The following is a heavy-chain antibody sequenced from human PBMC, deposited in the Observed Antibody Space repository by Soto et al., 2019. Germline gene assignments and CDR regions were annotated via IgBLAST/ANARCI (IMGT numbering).Heavy chain of an antibody. CDR1: GFTFSSYG. D-gene: IGHD3-10*01. CDR3: ARDGTMVRGVSAY. CDR2: IWYDGSNK. J-gene: IGHJ4*02. Sequence: QVQLVESGGGVVQPGRSLRLSCAASGFTFSSYGMHWVRQAPGKGLEWVAVIWYDGSNKYYADSVKGRFTISRDNSKNTLYLQMNCLRAEDTAVYYCARDGTMVRGVSAYWGQGTLVNVSS. V-gene: IGHV3-33*01.